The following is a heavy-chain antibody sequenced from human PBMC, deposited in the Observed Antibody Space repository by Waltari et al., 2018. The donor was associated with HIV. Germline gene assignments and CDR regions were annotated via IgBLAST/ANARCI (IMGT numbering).Heavy chain of an antibody. Sequence: QLQLQESGPGLVKPSETLSLTCTVSGDSISSSVYYWGWIRQPPGKGLEWIGSIYYSGTTYYDPSLKSRGTMSVDTSKNQFSLKMSSVTAGDTAVYYCARQLYYDFWSGLKWGDGMDVWGQGTTVTVAS. J-gene: IGHJ6*02. D-gene: IGHD3-3*01. CDR2: IYYSGTT. CDR3: ARQLYYDFWSGLKWGDGMDV. CDR1: GDSISSSVYY. V-gene: IGHV4-39*01.